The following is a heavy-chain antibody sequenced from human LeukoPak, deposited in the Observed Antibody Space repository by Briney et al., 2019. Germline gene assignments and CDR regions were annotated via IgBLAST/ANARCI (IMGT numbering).Heavy chain of an antibody. CDR1: GYTFTGYY. CDR3: ARAMYYYDSSGYYDYFDY. CDR2: INPNSGGR. J-gene: IGHJ4*02. D-gene: IGHD3-22*01. V-gene: IGHV1-2*02. Sequence: ASVKVSCKASGYTFTGYYMHWVRQAPGQGLEWMGWINPNSGGRNYAQKFQGRVTMTRDTSISTAYMELSRLRSDDTAVYYCARAMYYYDSSGYYDYFDYWGQGTLVTVSS.